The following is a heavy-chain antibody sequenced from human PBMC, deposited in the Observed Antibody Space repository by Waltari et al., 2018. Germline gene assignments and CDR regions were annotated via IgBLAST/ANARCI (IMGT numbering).Heavy chain of an antibody. Sequence: QVQLQESGPGLVKPSETRSLTCTVSGGSISSYYWSWIRQPPGKGLEWIGYIYYSGSTNYNPSLKSRVTISVDTSKNQFSLKLSSVTAADTAVYYCARASRGYPFVARFDYWGQGTLVTVSS. D-gene: IGHD5-18*01. V-gene: IGHV4-59*01. J-gene: IGHJ4*02. CDR2: IYYSGST. CDR3: ARASRGYPFVARFDY. CDR1: GGSISSYY.